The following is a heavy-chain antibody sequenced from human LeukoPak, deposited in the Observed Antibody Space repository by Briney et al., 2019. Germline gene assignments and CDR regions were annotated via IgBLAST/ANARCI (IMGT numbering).Heavy chain of an antibody. CDR2: ISSSGNSI. Sequence: GGSLRLSCAASGFTFSDYYMSWIRQAPGKGLEWVSYISSSGNSISYADSVKGRFTISRDNAKNSLYLQMDSLGPEDTAVYYCARDPYSGSYGNEYYYYMDVWGKGTTVTISS. CDR1: GFTFSDYY. D-gene: IGHD1-26*01. V-gene: IGHV3-11*04. J-gene: IGHJ6*03. CDR3: ARDPYSGSYGNEYYYYMDV.